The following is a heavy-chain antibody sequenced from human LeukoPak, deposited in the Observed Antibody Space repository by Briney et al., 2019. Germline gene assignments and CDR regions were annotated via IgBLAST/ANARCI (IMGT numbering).Heavy chain of an antibody. CDR2: SYYSGST. V-gene: IGHV4-39*01. CDR3: ARHLLGYCSGGNCYYFDF. Sequence: SETLSLTCTVSGRSISSTTYYWGWIRQPPGKGLEWIGSSYYSGSTYYNPSLKSRVTISVDTSKNQFSLKLSSVTAADTAVYYCARHLLGYCSGGNCYYFDFWGQGTLVTVSS. CDR1: GRSISSTTYY. D-gene: IGHD2-15*01. J-gene: IGHJ4*02.